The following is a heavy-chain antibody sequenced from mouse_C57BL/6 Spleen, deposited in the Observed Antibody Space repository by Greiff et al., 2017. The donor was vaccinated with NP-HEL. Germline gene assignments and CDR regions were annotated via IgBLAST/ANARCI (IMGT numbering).Heavy chain of an antibody. J-gene: IGHJ2*01. CDR1: GFTFSSYT. V-gene: IGHV5-9*01. CDR2: ISGGGGNT. Sequence: DVMLVESGGGLVKPGGSLKLSCAASGFTFSSYTMSWVRQTPEKRLEWVATISGGGGNTYYPDSVKGRFTISRDNAKNTLYLQMSSLRSEDTALYYCARQGVYYGSSFFDYWGQGTTLTVSS. CDR3: ARQGVYYGSSFFDY. D-gene: IGHD1-1*01.